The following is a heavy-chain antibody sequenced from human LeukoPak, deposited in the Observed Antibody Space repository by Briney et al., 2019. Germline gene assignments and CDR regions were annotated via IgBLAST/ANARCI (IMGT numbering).Heavy chain of an antibody. Sequence: GASVKVSCKASGGTFSSYAISWVRQAPGQGLEWMGGIIPIFVTANYAQKFQGRVTITADESTSTAYMELSSLRSEDTAVYYCARGLTGGDIVVVPAATHGTFDIWGQGTKVTVSS. CDR1: GGTFSSYA. V-gene: IGHV1-69*13. CDR2: IIPIFVTA. J-gene: IGHJ3*02. CDR3: ARGLTGGDIVVVPAATHGTFDI. D-gene: IGHD2-2*01.